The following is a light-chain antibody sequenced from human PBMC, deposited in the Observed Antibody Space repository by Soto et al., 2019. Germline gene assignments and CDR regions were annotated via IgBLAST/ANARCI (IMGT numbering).Light chain of an antibody. Sequence: SALTQPASVSGSPGQSITISCTGTSSDVGGYTYVSWYQQHPGKAPKLMIYDVSNRPSGVSNRFSGSKSGNTASLTISGRQAEDEADYYCSSYTSSSTLVVFGGGTKLTVL. J-gene: IGLJ2*01. V-gene: IGLV2-14*01. CDR2: DVS. CDR3: SSYTSSSTLVV. CDR1: SSDVGGYTY.